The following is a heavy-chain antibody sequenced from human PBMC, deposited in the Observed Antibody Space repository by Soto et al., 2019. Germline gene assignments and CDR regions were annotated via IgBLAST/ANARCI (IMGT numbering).Heavy chain of an antibody. CDR3: ARGGSRWSMIFDY. J-gene: IGHJ4*02. CDR2: IYHSGST. D-gene: IGHD2-15*01. Sequence: QLQLQESGSGLVKPSQTLSLTCAVSGGSISSGGYSWSWIRQPPGQGLEWIGYIYHSGSTYYNPSLKSRDTISVDRSKDQYSLKLSSVTAADKAVDYWARGGSRWSMIFDYWGQGTLVTVSS. V-gene: IGHV4-30-2*01. CDR1: GGSISSGGYS.